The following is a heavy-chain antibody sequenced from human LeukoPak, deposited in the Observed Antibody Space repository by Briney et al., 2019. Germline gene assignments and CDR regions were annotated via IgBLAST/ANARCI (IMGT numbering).Heavy chain of an antibody. Sequence: KPSETLSLTCTVSSGSLSGSYYWSWIRQPAGEGLEWIGRIYASGSTSYDPSLKSRVTISVDKSNNQFSLMVTSVTAADTAVYYCARGKQNAVDYWGHGILVTVSS. D-gene: IGHD1-1*01. CDR3: ARGKQNAVDY. J-gene: IGHJ4*01. V-gene: IGHV4-4*07. CDR2: IYASGST. CDR1: SGSLSGSYY.